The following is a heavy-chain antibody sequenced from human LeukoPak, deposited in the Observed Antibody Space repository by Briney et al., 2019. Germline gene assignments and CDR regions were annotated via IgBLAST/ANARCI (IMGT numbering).Heavy chain of an antibody. Sequence: ASVKVSCKASGYTFTSYGISWVRQAPGQGLEWVGWISAYNGNTNYAQKLQGRVTMTTDTSTSTAYMELRSLRSDDTAVYYCARLYCSGGSCYSGEHYWGQGTLVTVSS. J-gene: IGHJ4*02. CDR1: GYTFTSYG. D-gene: IGHD2-15*01. CDR2: ISAYNGNT. CDR3: ARLYCSGGSCYSGEHY. V-gene: IGHV1-18*01.